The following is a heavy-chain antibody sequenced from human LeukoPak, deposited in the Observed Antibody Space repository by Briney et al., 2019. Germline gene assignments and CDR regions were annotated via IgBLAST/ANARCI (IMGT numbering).Heavy chain of an antibody. J-gene: IGHJ4*02. D-gene: IGHD6-6*01. Sequence: GGSLRLSCTASGFTFSNYAMSWVRQAPGKGLDWISAITAGGDDTYYADSVKGRFTISRDNSKNTLYLQMNSLRVEDTAVYYCAKGSSSSRPYYFDYWGQEALVTVSS. CDR2: ITAGGDDT. CDR3: AKGSSSSRPYYFDY. V-gene: IGHV3-23*01. CDR1: GFTFSNYA.